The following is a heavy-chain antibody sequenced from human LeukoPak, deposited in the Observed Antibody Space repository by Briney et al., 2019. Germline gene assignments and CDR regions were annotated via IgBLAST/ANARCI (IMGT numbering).Heavy chain of an antibody. CDR2: ISSSSSYI. Sequence: GGSLRLSCAASGFTFSSYSMNWVRQAPGKGLGWVSSISSSSSYIYYADSVKGRFTISRDNAKNSLYLQMNSLRAEDTAVYYCASSHTDFDYWGQGTLVTVSS. CDR3: ASSHTDFDY. V-gene: IGHV3-21*01. CDR1: GFTFSSYS. J-gene: IGHJ4*02.